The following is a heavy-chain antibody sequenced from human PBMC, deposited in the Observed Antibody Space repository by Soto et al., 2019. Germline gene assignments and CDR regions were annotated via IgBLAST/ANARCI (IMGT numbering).Heavy chain of an antibody. J-gene: IGHJ4*02. CDR1: GGSVSSGGYY. Sequence: PSETLSLTCAVSGGSVSSGGYYWSWLRQHPKKGLEWIGYIHYSENTYYNPSLLSRVTISVDTSKNEFSLRLSSVTAADTAVYYCARLKYSSGWSPFDYWGQGTLVTVSS. CDR3: ARLKYSSGWSPFDY. CDR2: IHYSENT. V-gene: IGHV4-31*11. D-gene: IGHD6-19*01.